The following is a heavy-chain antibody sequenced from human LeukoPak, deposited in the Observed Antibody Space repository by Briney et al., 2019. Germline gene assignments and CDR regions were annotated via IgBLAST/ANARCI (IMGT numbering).Heavy chain of an antibody. Sequence: SETLSLACTVSGGSISSYYWSWIRQPPGKGLEWIGYIYYSGSTNYNPSLKSRVTISVDTSKNQFSLKLSSVTAADTAVYYCARVGYSRRGYFDYWXQGTLVTVSS. V-gene: IGHV4-59*01. D-gene: IGHD6-13*01. CDR3: ARVGYSRRGYFDY. J-gene: IGHJ4*02. CDR1: GGSISSYY. CDR2: IYYSGST.